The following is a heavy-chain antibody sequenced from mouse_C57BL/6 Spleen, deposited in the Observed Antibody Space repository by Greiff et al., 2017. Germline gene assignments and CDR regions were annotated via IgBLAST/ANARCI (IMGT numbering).Heavy chain of an antibody. CDR3: ARSHFEGAMDY. Sequence: VKLMESGAELVKPGASVKISCKASGYAFSSYWMNWVKQRPGKGLEWIGQIYPGDGDTNYNGKFKGKATLTADKSSSTAYMQLSSLTSEDSAVYFCARSHFEGAMDYWGQGTSVTVSS. CDR2: IYPGDGDT. V-gene: IGHV1-80*01. J-gene: IGHJ4*01. CDR1: GYAFSSYW.